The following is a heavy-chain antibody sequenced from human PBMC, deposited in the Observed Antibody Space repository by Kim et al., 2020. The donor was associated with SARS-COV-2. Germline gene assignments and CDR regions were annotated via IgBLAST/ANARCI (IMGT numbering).Heavy chain of an antibody. Sequence: GGSLRLSCAASGFTFSSYAMSWVRQAPGKGLEWVSAINDRGDSTNYADSVKGRFTISRDNSKSTLYLQMNSLRTEDTAVYYCAKDLGIRNIAARPVYWGQGTLVAVSS. V-gene: IGHV3-23*01. CDR3: AKDLGIRNIAARPVY. CDR1: GFTFSSYA. J-gene: IGHJ4*02. CDR2: INDRGDST. D-gene: IGHD6-6*01.